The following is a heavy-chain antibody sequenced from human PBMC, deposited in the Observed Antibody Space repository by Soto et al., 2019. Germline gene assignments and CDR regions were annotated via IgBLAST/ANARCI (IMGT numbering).Heavy chain of an antibody. D-gene: IGHD5-18*01. V-gene: IGHV1-46*01. Sequence: GASVKVSCKASGYTFTSHHVHWVRQAPGHGLEWMGLINPSGGDTDYAQKFQGRVTMTRDTSTSTVYMQLSSLRSEDTAIYFCARGYGHGNYYHALNVWGQGTTVTVSS. CDR2: INPSGGDT. CDR1: GYTFTSHH. J-gene: IGHJ6*02. CDR3: ARGYGHGNYYHALNV.